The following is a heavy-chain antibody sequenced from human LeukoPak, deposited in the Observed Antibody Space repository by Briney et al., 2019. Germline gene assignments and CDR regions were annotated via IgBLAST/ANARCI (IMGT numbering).Heavy chain of an antibody. CDR1: GGSISSGSYY. J-gene: IGHJ6*03. V-gene: IGHV4-61*02. CDR2: IYTSGST. D-gene: IGHD2-2*02. Sequence: SETLSLTCTVSGGSISSGSYYWSWIRQPAGKGLEWIGRIYTSGSTNYNPSLKSRVTISVDTSKNQFSLKLSSVTAADTAVYYCARAGRYCSSTSCYNPTYYYYYYMDVWGKGTTVTVSS. CDR3: ARAGRYCSSTSCYNPTYYYYYYMDV.